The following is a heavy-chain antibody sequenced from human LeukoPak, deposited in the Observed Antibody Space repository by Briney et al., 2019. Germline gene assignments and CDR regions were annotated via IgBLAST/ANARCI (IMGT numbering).Heavy chain of an antibody. V-gene: IGHV4-30-4*07. CDR1: GASISTGVYS. CDR3: ARVYFRFGYYYFGY. J-gene: IGHJ4*02. D-gene: IGHD3-16*01. CDR2: IYYSGCA. Sequence: SETLSLTCAVSGASISTGVYSWNWIRQPLGKGLVWMGNIYYSGCASYNPSLKNRVTISVDTSKTQFSLKLSSVTAADTAVYYCARVYFRFGYYYFGYWGQGTLVTVSS.